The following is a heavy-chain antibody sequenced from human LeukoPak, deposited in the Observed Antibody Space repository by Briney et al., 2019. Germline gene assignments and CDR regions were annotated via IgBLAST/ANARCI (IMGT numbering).Heavy chain of an antibody. J-gene: IGHJ4*02. CDR2: ISYDGSNK. Sequence: GRSLRLSCAASGFTFSSYGMHWVRQAPGKGLEWVAVISYDGSNKYYADSVKGRFTISRDNSKNTLYLQMNSLRAEDTAVYYCARLFRGYSYGYTGTFDYWGQGTLVTVSS. CDR3: ARLFRGYSYGYTGTFDY. D-gene: IGHD5-18*01. CDR1: GFTFSSYG. V-gene: IGHV3-30*03.